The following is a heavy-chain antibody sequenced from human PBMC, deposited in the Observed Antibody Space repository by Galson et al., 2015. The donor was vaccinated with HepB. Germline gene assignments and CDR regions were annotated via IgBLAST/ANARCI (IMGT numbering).Heavy chain of an antibody. Sequence: SLRLSCAASGFTFSRYAMFWVRQAPGKGLEWVSGISVTSDRTYYADSVKGRFTISRDNSRNTLFLQMNSLRAEDTAVYYCAKGSSSWPYYYYYGMDVWGQGTTVTVSS. V-gene: IGHV3-23*01. CDR2: ISVTSDRT. CDR1: GFTFSRYA. D-gene: IGHD6-13*01. CDR3: AKGSSSWPYYYYYGMDV. J-gene: IGHJ6*02.